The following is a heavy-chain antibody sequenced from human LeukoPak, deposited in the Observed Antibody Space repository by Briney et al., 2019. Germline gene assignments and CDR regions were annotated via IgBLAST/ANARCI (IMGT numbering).Heavy chain of an antibody. V-gene: IGHV4-59*01. J-gene: IGHJ4*02. CDR3: ARDRVPNDY. CDR1: GGSISSYY. Sequence: YPSETLSLTCTVSGGSISSYYWSWIRQPPRKGLEWIGYIHYTGSTNYNPSLKSRVTISVDTSKNQFSLKLSSVTAADTAVYYCARDRVPNDYWGQGTLVTVSS. CDR2: IHYTGST. D-gene: IGHD3-10*01.